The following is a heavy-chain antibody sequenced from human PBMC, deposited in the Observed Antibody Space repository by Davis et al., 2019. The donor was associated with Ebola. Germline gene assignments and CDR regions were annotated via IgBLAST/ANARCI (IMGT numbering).Heavy chain of an antibody. V-gene: IGHV3-7*01. CDR2: IQQAGRHI. D-gene: IGHD5-12*01. CDR1: GFTFSSYW. J-gene: IGHJ4*02. CDR3: AIDIGGRPTFDY. Sequence: PGGSLRLSCVGPGFTFSSYWMTWVRQAPGKGLEWVANIQQAGRHINYVDSVKGRFTISRDDAKNSLYLQMNRLRVDDTALYYCAIDIGGRPTFDYWGQGALVTVSS.